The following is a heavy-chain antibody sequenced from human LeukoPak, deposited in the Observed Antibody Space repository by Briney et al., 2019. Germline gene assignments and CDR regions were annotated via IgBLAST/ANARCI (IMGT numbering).Heavy chain of an antibody. CDR1: GFTFSSYS. Sequence: GGSLRLSCAASGFTFSSYSMNWVRQAPGKGLEWVSYISSSSSTIYYADSVKGRFTISRDNAKNSLYLQMNSLRAEDTAVYYCRGIMHFPIYFQHWGQGTLVTVSS. CDR2: ISSSSSTI. J-gene: IGHJ1*01. D-gene: IGHD3-16*01. V-gene: IGHV3-48*01. CDR3: RGIMHFPIYFQH.